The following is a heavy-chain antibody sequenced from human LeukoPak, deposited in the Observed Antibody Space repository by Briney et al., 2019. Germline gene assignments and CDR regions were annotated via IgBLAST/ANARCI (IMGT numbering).Heavy chain of an antibody. V-gene: IGHV3-21*01. CDR1: GLTFSSYA. J-gene: IGHJ4*02. Sequence: GGSLRLSCAASGLTFSSYAVSWVRQAPGKGLEWVSSISSSATYIFYADSAKGRFTISRDNAKSSLYLQMNSLRAEDTAVYYCAREIMVGAHFDFWGQGTLVTVSS. CDR3: AREIMVGAHFDF. D-gene: IGHD1-26*01. CDR2: ISSSATYI.